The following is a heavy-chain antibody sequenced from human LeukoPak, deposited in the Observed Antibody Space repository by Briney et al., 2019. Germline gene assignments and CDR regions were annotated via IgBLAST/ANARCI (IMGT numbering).Heavy chain of an antibody. V-gene: IGHV3-30-3*01. Sequence: TGGSLRLSCAASGFTFGTYAMHWVRQAPGKGLDWVAVLSFDGNNEYYADSVKGRFTISRDNSKNTLYLQMNSLSAEDTAVYYCAPFNFDYWGQGTLVTVSS. J-gene: IGHJ4*02. CDR1: GFTFGTYA. CDR3: APFNFDY. CDR2: LSFDGNNE.